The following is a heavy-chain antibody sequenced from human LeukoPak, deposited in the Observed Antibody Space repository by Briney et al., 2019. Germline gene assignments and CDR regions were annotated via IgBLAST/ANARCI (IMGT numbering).Heavy chain of an antibody. V-gene: IGHV1-69*04. J-gene: IGHJ4*02. CDR1: GRTFSSYA. Sequence: SVKVSCKPSGRTFSSYAISWVRQSPGQGLEWMGRIIPILGIANYSQKFQGRVTITAYKSTSTAYMELSSLRSEDTAVYYCARVPTDVDTAVVTAYWGQGTLVTVSS. D-gene: IGHD5-18*01. CDR3: ARVPTDVDTAVVTAY. CDR2: IIPILGIA.